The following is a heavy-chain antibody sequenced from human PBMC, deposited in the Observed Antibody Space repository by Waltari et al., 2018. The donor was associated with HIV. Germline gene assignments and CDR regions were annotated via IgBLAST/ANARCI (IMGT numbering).Heavy chain of an antibody. CDR3: SRPSVPLDSYGMDV. V-gene: IGHV3-49*05. J-gene: IGHJ6*02. CDR1: GFPFGDYA. CDR2: ITSEAYGGTA. Sequence: EVHLMESGGGLVKPGRSLRLSGRGSGFPFGDYARSWFLLDPGEGLEVVGFITSEAYGGTAEYAASVTGRFTISREDSKSTAYMQMNRLESEDTGVYFCSRPSVPLDSYGMDVWGQGTTVIVSS. D-gene: IGHD2-21*01.